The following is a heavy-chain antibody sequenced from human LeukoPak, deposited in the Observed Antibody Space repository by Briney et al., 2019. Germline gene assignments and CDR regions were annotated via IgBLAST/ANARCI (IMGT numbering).Heavy chain of an antibody. V-gene: IGHV1-69*13. CDR2: IIPIFGTA. D-gene: IGHD2-2*01. J-gene: IGHJ4*02. Sequence: ASVKVSCKASGGTFSSYALSWVRQAPGQGLEWMGGIIPIFGTANYAQKFQGRVTITADESTSTAYMELSSLRSEDTAVYYCAAVVPAVMGYFDYWGQGTLVTVSS. CDR1: GGTFSSYA. CDR3: AAVVPAVMGYFDY.